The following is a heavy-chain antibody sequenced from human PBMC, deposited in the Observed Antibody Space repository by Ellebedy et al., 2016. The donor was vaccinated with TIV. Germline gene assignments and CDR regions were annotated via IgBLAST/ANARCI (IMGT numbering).Heavy chain of an antibody. D-gene: IGHD6-19*01. V-gene: IGHV4-39*07. CDR3: ARAGETSSRVPIYYGMDV. J-gene: IGHJ6*02. Sequence: SETLSLTCTVSGGSISSSSYYWGWIRQPPGKGLVWIGSIYYSGSTYYNPSLKSRVTISVDTSKNQFSLRLSSVTAADTAVYYCARAGETSSRVPIYYGMDVWGQGTTVTVSS. CDR2: IYYSGST. CDR1: GGSISSSSYY.